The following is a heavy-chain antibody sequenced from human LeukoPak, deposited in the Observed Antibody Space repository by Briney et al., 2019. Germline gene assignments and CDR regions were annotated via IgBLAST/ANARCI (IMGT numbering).Heavy chain of an antibody. D-gene: IGHD3-3*01. CDR2: INPNSGGT. CDR3: ARDRPLFLGHDFWSASFGLTREPDAFDI. Sequence: ASVKVSCKASGYTFTGYYMHWVRQAPGQGLEWMGWINPNSGGTNYAQKFQGRVTMTRDTSISTAYMELSRLRSDDTAVYYCARDRPLFLGHDFWSASFGLTREPDAFDIWGQGTMVTVSS. CDR1: GYTFTGYY. J-gene: IGHJ3*02. V-gene: IGHV1-2*02.